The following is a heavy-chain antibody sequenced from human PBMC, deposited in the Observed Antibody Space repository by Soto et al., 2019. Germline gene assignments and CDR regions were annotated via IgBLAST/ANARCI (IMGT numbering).Heavy chain of an antibody. CDR3: ASQRLDPGGMDV. CDR2: IDPSDSYT. Sequence: GESLKISCQGSGYNFTNYWISWVRQLPGKGLEWMGRIDPSDSYTNYSPSFQGHVTISADKSISTAYLQWSSLKASDTAMYYCASQRLDPGGMDVWGQGTTVTVSS. J-gene: IGHJ6*02. V-gene: IGHV5-10-1*01. D-gene: IGHD3-3*01. CDR1: GYNFTNYW.